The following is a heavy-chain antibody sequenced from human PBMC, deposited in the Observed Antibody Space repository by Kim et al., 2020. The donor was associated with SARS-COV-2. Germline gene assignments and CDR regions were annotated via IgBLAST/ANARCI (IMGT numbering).Heavy chain of an antibody. D-gene: IGHD1-1*01. V-gene: IGHV4-4*02. J-gene: IGHJ6*03. CDR3: ARDRGRTEQRSYYYYYMDV. Sequence: SRVTISVDKSKNQFSLKLSSVTAADTAVYYCARDRGRTEQRSYYYYYMDVWGKGTTVTVSS.